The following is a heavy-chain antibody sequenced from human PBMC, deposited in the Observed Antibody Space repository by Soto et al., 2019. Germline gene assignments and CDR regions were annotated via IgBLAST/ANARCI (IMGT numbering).Heavy chain of an antibody. CDR2: ISGSGDDT. CDR3: AAPIPKTGTTFGF. Sequence: QLLESGGGFVQPGGSLRLSCVASGFTFSNFAMAWVRQAPGAGLEWVSAISGSGDDTFYADSMKGRFTISRDNSKDTLYLQINSLRAEDTAVYYCAAPIPKTGTTFGFWGQGTLVIVSS. J-gene: IGHJ4*02. D-gene: IGHD1-1*01. CDR1: GFTFSNFA. V-gene: IGHV3-23*01.